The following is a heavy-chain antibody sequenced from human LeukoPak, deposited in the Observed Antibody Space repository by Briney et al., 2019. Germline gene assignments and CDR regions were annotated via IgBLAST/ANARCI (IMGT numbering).Heavy chain of an antibody. CDR3: AKDGEMATIPDY. V-gene: IGHV3-30*18. J-gene: IGHJ4*02. CDR2: ISYDGSNK. D-gene: IGHD5-24*01. CDR1: GFTFSSYG. Sequence: PGRSLRLSCAASGFTFSSYGMHWVRQAPGKGLEWVAVISYDGSNKYYADSVKGRFTISRDNSKNTLYLQMNSLRAEDTAVNYCAKDGEMATIPDYWGQGTLVTVSS.